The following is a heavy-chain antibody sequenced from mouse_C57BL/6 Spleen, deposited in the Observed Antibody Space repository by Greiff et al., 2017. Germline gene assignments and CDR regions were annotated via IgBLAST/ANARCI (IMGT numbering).Heavy chain of an antibody. CDR2: IDPSDSET. Sequence: QLQQPGAELVRPGSSVKLSCKASGYTFTSYWMHWVKQRPIQGLEWIGNIDPSDSETHYNQKFKDKATLTVDKSSSTAYMQLSSLTSEDSAVYYCARSNYYGSSYRAMDYWGQGTSVTVSS. CDR1: GYTFTSYW. CDR3: ARSNYYGSSYRAMDY. D-gene: IGHD1-1*01. J-gene: IGHJ4*01. V-gene: IGHV1-52*01.